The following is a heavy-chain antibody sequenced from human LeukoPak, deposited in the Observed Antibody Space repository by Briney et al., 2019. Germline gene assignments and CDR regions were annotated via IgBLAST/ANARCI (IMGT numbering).Heavy chain of an antibody. CDR3: ARGDSSSWFARGFDY. V-gene: IGHV4-4*07. CDR1: GGSISSYY. CDR2: IYASGNT. J-gene: IGHJ4*02. D-gene: IGHD6-13*01. Sequence: NPSETLSLTCTVSGGSISSYYWSWVRQPAGKGLEWIGRIYASGNTNYNPSLKGRVAISVDTSKNQFSLKLSSVTAADTAVYYCARGDSSSWFARGFDYWGQGTLVTVSS.